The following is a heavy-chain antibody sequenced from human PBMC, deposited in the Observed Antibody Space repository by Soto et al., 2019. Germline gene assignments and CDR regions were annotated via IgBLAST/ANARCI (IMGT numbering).Heavy chain of an antibody. D-gene: IGHD7-27*01. V-gene: IGHV1-46*03. CDR3: ARVRRNWDRPKADAFDI. CDR1: GYTFTSYY. CDR2: INPSGGST. J-gene: IGHJ3*02. Sequence: GASVKVSCKASGYTFTSYYIHWVRQAPGQGLEWMGIINPSGGSTSYAQKFQGRVTMTRDTSTSTVYMELSSLRSEDTAVYYCARVRRNWDRPKADAFDIWGQGTMVTVSS.